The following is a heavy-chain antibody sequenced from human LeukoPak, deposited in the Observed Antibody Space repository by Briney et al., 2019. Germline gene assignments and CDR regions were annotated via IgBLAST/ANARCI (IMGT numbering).Heavy chain of an antibody. D-gene: IGHD3-22*01. Sequence: GGSLRLSCAASGFTFSSYAMSWVRQAPGKGLEWVSAISGSGGSTYYADSVKGRFTISRDNAKNSLYLQMNSLRAEDTAVYYCARRIGAITMIVAYYYYYGMDVWGQGTTVTVSS. J-gene: IGHJ6*02. CDR1: GFTFSSYA. CDR2: ISGSGGST. V-gene: IGHV3-23*01. CDR3: ARRIGAITMIVAYYYYYGMDV.